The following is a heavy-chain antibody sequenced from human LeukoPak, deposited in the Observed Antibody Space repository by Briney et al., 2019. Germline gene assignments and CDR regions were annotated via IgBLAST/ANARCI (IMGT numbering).Heavy chain of an antibody. CDR1: GGTFSSYA. V-gene: IGHV1-69*13. CDR3: ARGIPSVHYYYYMDV. J-gene: IGHJ6*03. Sequence: SVKVSCKAPGGTFSSYAISWVRQAPGQGLEWMGGIIPIFGTANYAQKFQGRVTITADESTSTAYMELSSLRSEGTAVYYCARGIPSVHYYYYMDVWGKGTTVTVSS. D-gene: IGHD2-8*01. CDR2: IIPIFGTA.